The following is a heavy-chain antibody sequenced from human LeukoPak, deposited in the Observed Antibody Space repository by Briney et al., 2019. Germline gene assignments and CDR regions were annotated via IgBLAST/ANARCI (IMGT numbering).Heavy chain of an antibody. J-gene: IGHJ6*03. D-gene: IGHD3-3*01. CDR3: ARETIFGVVHYYYYYMDV. Sequence: SETLSLTCTVSGGSISSSSYYWGWIRQPPGKGLEWIGSIYYSGSTYYNPSLKSRVTISVDTSKNQFSLKLSSVAAADTAVYYCARETIFGVVHYYYYYMDVWGKGTTVTVSS. CDR2: IYYSGST. CDR1: GGSISSSSYY. V-gene: IGHV4-39*07.